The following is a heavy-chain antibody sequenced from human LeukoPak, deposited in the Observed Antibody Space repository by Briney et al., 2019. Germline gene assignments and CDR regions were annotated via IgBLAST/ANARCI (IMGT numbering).Heavy chain of an antibody. Sequence: GASVKVSCKASGYTFTSSYMHWVRQAPGQGLEWMGIINPSGGSTSYAQKFQGRVTMTRDMSTSTVYMELSSLRSEDTAVYYCARGNYDFWSGYYGYYMDVWGKGTTVTVSS. J-gene: IGHJ6*03. CDR1: GYTFTSSY. CDR3: ARGNYDFWSGYYGYYMDV. CDR2: INPSGGST. V-gene: IGHV1-46*01. D-gene: IGHD3-3*01.